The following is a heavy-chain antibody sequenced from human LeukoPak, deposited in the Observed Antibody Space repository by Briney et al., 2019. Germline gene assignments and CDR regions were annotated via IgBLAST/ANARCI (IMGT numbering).Heavy chain of an antibody. CDR3: AKDYGDYSYYYYYYMDV. V-gene: IGHV3-43*02. Sequence: PGGSLRLSCAASGFTFDDYAMHWVRQAPEKGLEWVSLISGDGGSTYYADSVKGRFTISRDNSKNSLYLQMNSLRTEDTALYYCAKDYGDYSYYYYYYMDVWGKGTTVTVSS. D-gene: IGHD4-17*01. J-gene: IGHJ6*03. CDR1: GFTFDDYA. CDR2: ISGDGGST.